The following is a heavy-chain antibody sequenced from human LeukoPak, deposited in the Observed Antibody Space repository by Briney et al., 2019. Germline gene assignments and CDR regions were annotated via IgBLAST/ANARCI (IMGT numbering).Heavy chain of an antibody. D-gene: IGHD1-26*01. CDR1: GYTFTGYY. CDR3: ARDHSYSGSFLDAFDI. Sequence: GASVKVSCKASGYTFTGYYMHWVRQAPGQGLEWMGWINPNSGGTNYAQKFQGRVTMTRDTSISTAYMELSSLRSDDTAVYYCARDHSYSGSFLDAFDIWGQGTMVTVSS. CDR2: INPNSGGT. V-gene: IGHV1-2*02. J-gene: IGHJ3*02.